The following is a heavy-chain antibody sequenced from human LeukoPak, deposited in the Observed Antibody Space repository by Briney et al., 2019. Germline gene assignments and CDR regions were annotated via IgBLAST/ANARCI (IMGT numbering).Heavy chain of an antibody. CDR2: IYPNSGGT. D-gene: IGHD5-18*01. J-gene: IGHJ4*02. CDR3: AINGDAVMVGFDY. Sequence: GASVKVSCKASGYTFNDYYMYWVRQAPGQGLECMGWIYPNSGGTNYAQKFQGRVTMTRDTSISTAYMELTSLTFDDTAVYYCAINGDAVMVGFDYWGQGTLVTVSS. V-gene: IGHV1-2*02. CDR1: GYTFNDYY.